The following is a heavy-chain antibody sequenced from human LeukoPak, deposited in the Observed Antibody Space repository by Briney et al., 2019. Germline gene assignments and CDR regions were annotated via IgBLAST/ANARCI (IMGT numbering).Heavy chain of an antibody. CDR3: ASYGLWRKDFDY. V-gene: IGHV4-31*03. D-gene: IGHD5-18*01. J-gene: IGHJ4*02. CDR1: GGSISSGGYY. CDR2: IYYSGST. Sequence: PSETLSLTCTVSGGSISSGGYYWSWLRQHPGKGLEWIGYIYYSGSTYYNPSLKSRVTISVDTSKNQFSLKLSSVTAADTAVYYCASYGLWRKDFDYWGQGTLVTVSS.